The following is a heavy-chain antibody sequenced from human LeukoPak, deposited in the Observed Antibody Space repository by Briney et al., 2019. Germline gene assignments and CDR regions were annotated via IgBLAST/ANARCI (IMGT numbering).Heavy chain of an antibody. D-gene: IGHD5-18*01. Sequence: PSETLSLTCTVSGYSISSDYYWGWIRQPPGKGLEWIGSIYHSGSTYYNPSLKSRVTISVDTSKNQFSLKLSSVTAADTAVYYCARGPPGYSYGYQFDYWGQGTLVTVSS. CDR3: ARGPPGYSYGYQFDY. V-gene: IGHV4-38-2*02. J-gene: IGHJ4*02. CDR2: IYHSGST. CDR1: GYSISSDYY.